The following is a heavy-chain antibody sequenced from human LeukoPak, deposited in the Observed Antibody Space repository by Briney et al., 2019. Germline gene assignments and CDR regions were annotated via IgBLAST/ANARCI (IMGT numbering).Heavy chain of an antibody. D-gene: IGHD3-22*01. Sequence: SETLSLTCSVSGASMRQFYWNWIRQAPGKGLEWIASIYDSGNINYNPSLQSRVTVSVDKSNNQFTLRLTSMTPAYSAIYYCAGGTVGGYYESTTLDFWGQGTLVTVSS. V-gene: IGHV4-59*01. CDR3: AGGTVGGYYESTTLDF. CDR2: IYDSGNI. CDR1: GASMRQFY. J-gene: IGHJ4*02.